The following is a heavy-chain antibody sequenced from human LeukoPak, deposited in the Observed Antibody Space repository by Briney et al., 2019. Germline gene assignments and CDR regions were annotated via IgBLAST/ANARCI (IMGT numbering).Heavy chain of an antibody. J-gene: IGHJ3*02. CDR3: ARVEGVVTTDDAFDI. CDR1: GGTFSSYA. Sequence: ASVKVSCKASGGTFSSYAISWVRQAPGQGLEWMGRIIPILGIANYVQKFQGRVTITADKSTSTAYMELSSLRSEDTAVYYCARVEGVVTTDDAFDIWGQGTMVTVSS. CDR2: IIPILGIA. D-gene: IGHD3-22*01. V-gene: IGHV1-69*04.